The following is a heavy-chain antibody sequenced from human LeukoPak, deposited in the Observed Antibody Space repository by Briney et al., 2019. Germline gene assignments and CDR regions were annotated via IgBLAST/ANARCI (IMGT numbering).Heavy chain of an antibody. CDR1: GFTFSDYD. CDR3: ARVAKERVGGVYYFDY. Sequence: GGSLRLSRAASGFTFSDYDMHWVRQATGKGLEWVSSIGTAGDTYYTGSVKGRFTISRENAKNSLYLQMNSLRAGDTAVYYCARVAKERVGGVYYFDYWGQGTLVTVSS. V-gene: IGHV3-13*01. D-gene: IGHD1-1*01. CDR2: IGTAGDT. J-gene: IGHJ4*02.